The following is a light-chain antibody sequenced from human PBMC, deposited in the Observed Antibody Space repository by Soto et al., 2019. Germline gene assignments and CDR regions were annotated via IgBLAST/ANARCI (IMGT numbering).Light chain of an antibody. CDR3: QHSYGTPRT. CDR1: QSISTY. Sequence: DIQSTQSPSCLSASVAHRVTITFRSSQSISTYLNWYQHKPGKAPKVLIYAVSSLQSGVPSRFSGSGSGTDFTLTITSLQTEDSATYYCQHSYGTPRTFGQGTKVDIK. J-gene: IGKJ1*01. V-gene: IGKV1-39*01. CDR2: AVS.